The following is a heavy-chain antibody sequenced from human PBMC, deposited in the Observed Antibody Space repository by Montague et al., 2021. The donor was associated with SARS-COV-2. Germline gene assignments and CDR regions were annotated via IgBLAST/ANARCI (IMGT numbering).Heavy chain of an antibody. J-gene: IGHJ4*02. Sequence: SETLSLTRTVSGDSISSGYFYWGWIRQPPGKGLEWVGTIHYSGITYYNPSLKSRVTISVDTSRNQSSLKLSSVTAADTAIYYCARHLAISGPAAVSDYWGQGTLVTVSS. CDR2: IHYSGIT. CDR1: GDSISSGYFY. CDR3: ARHLAISGPAAVSDY. V-gene: IGHV4-39*01. D-gene: IGHD2-2*01.